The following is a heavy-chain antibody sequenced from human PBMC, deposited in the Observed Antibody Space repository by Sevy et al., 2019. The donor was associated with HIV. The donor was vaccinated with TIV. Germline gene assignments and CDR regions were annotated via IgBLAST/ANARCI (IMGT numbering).Heavy chain of an antibody. CDR2: ITNDGTNK. V-gene: IGHV3-30*18. CDR3: AKAGDLGPFDF. J-gene: IGHJ4*02. CDR1: GFSFTAYA. D-gene: IGHD3-16*01. Sequence: GGSLRLSCAASGFSFTAYAIHWVRQAPGKGLEWLAVITNDGTNKFYADSVKGRFTVSRDNSRNTLSLQMDSLSTEDTAIYYCAKAGDLGPFDFLGLGTRVTVSS.